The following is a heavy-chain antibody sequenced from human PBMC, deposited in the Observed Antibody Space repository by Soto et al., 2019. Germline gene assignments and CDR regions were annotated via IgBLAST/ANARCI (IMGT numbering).Heavy chain of an antibody. Sequence: SETLSLTCFVSGYFIGAGGYYWSWIRHHPGKGLEWIGSFYSSGSIIYNPSLRSRVSISGDMSSNQFSMSLTSVTAADTARYYCARMYSSGSGWFHPWGQGTLVTVSS. D-gene: IGHD6-19*01. V-gene: IGHV4-31*02. CDR1: GYFIGAGGYY. CDR3: ARMYSSGSGWFHP. CDR2: FYSSGSI. J-gene: IGHJ5*02.